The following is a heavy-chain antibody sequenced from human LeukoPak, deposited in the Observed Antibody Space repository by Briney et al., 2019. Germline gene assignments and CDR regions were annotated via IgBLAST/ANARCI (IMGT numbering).Heavy chain of an antibody. V-gene: IGHV1-69*01. D-gene: IGHD3-10*01. J-gene: IGHJ4*02. Sequence: SVKGSCKASGDTFSSYAISWVRQAPGQGLEWRGGIIPMLGTANYAHKVQGRVTITADESTSTAYLEMISLRSEDTAVCYCAKWVYCGYYFDYWGQGTLVTVSS. CDR2: IIPMLGTA. CDR3: AKWVYCGYYFDY. CDR1: GDTFSSYA.